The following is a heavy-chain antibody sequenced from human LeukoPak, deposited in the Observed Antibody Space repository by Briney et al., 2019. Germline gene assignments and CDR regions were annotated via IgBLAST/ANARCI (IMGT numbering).Heavy chain of an antibody. V-gene: IGHV4-31*03. J-gene: IGHJ5*01. CDR2: ISDSGST. Sequence: SETLSLTCTVSGGSFGTSAYYWNWLRQHPGKGLEWIGFISDSGSTLYNPSLKSRVTISSDTSKNQFSLKLTSVTAADMAVYYCARGRYSYGRNDSWGQGTLVTVSS. CDR3: ARGRYSYGRNDS. CDR1: GGSFGTSAYY. D-gene: IGHD3-16*02.